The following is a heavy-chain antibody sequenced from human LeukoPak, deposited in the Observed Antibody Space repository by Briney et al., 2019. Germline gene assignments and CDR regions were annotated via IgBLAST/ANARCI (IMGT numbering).Heavy chain of an antibody. V-gene: IGHV3-23*01. J-gene: IGHJ2*01. CDR1: GFTFSSYS. D-gene: IGHD2-21*02. CDR3: AKDGGDSWYFDL. CDR2: ISDSGGST. Sequence: PGGSLRLSCGVSGFTFSSYSMSWVRKAPGKGLEWVSTISDSGGSTYYADSVKGRFTISRDNSKKTLDLQMNSLRAEDTAVYYCAKDGGDSWYFDLWGRGTLVTVSS.